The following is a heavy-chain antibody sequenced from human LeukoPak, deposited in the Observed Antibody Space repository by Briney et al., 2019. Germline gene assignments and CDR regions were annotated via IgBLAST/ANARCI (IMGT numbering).Heavy chain of an antibody. CDR2: ISAYNGNT. J-gene: IGHJ6*03. CDR3: ARMQRSVVTPISYYYMDV. CDR1: GGTFSSYA. D-gene: IGHD4-23*01. V-gene: IGHV1-18*01. Sequence: ASVKVSCKASGGTFSSYAISWVRQAPGQGLEWMGWISAYNGNTNYAQKLQGRVTMTTDTSTSTAYMELRRLRSDDTAVYYCARMQRSVVTPISYYYMDVWGKGTTVTVSS.